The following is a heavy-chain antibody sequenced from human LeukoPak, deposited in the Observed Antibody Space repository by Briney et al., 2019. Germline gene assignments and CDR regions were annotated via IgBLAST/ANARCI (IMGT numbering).Heavy chain of an antibody. Sequence: GGSLRLSCAASGFTFSSYEMNWVRQAPGKGLEWVSYISSSGSTIYYADSVKGRFTISRDNAKNSLYLQMSSLRAEDTAVYYCAELGITMIGGVWGKGTTVTISS. D-gene: IGHD3-10*02. V-gene: IGHV3-48*03. CDR1: GFTFSSYE. J-gene: IGHJ6*04. CDR2: ISSSGSTI. CDR3: AELGITMIGGV.